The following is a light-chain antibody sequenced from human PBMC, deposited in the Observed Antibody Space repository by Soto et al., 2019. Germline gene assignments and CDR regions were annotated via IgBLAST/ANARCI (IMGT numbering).Light chain of an antibody. CDR1: QSVDRNY. CDR2: ATS. V-gene: IGKV3-20*01. CDR3: HQYNSWPRGT. J-gene: IGKJ3*01. Sequence: EVVLTQSPGPLSLSPGERATLSCRASQSVDRNYLSWFQHKRGQPPRVLVFATSSRAAGTPVRFSGSGSGTNFTLTISSLQSEDSAVYYCHQYNSWPRGTFGPGTKVDIK.